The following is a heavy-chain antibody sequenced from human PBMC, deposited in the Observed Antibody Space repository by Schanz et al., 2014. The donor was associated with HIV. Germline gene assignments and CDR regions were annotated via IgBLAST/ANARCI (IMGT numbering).Heavy chain of an antibody. CDR3: AKDAARIYYDILTGPFDS. CDR1: GFTFSSYA. CDR2: ISWNSGSK. J-gene: IGHJ4*02. V-gene: IGHV3-9*01. D-gene: IGHD3-9*01. Sequence: VQLVESGGGVVQPGRSLRLSCAASGFTFSSYAMHWVRQAPGKGLEWVSGISWNSGSKGYAESVKGRFTISRDNAKNSLYLQMSSLRGEDTALYYCAKDAARIYYDILTGPFDSWGQGTLVTVSS.